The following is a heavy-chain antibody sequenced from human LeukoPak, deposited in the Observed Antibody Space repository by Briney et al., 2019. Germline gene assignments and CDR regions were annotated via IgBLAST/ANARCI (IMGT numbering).Heavy chain of an antibody. CDR1: GGSISSSNW. Sequence: SETLSLTCAVSGGSISSSNWWSWVRQPPGKGLEWIGEIYHSGSTNYNPSLKSRVTISVDKSKNQFSLKLSSVTAADTAVDYCASDPPPPDYYDSSGYYTNWGQGTLVTVSS. CDR3: ASDPPPPDYYDSSGYYTN. J-gene: IGHJ4*02. V-gene: IGHV4-4*02. CDR2: IYHSGST. D-gene: IGHD3-22*01.